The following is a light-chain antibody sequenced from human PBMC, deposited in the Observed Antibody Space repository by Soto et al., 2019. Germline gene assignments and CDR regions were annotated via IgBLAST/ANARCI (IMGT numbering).Light chain of an antibody. V-gene: IGKV1-39*01. CDR1: QSINKY. CDR3: QQGFSAPPWT. CDR2: DAS. J-gene: IGKJ1*01. Sequence: DIQMTQSPSSLSASVGDRVTITCRSSQSINKYLSWYQQRPGKAPKVLIYDASSLQSGVPSRFSGSGSGTDFTLTIRSLQPEDFATYYCQQGFSAPPWTFGQGTKVEI.